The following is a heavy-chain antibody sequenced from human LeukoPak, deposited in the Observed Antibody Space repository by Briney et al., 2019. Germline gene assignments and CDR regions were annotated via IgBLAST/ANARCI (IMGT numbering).Heavy chain of an antibody. CDR1: GGTFSSYA. D-gene: IGHD6-13*01. CDR3: ARDHPGLAAAGILGNSLGMDV. Sequence: GSSVKVSCKASGGTFSSYAISWVRQAPGQGLEWMGRIIPILGIANYAQKFQGRVTITADKSTSTAYMELSSLRSEDTAVYYCARDHPGLAAAGILGNSLGMDVWGQGTTVTVSS. V-gene: IGHV1-69*04. CDR2: IIPILGIA. J-gene: IGHJ6*02.